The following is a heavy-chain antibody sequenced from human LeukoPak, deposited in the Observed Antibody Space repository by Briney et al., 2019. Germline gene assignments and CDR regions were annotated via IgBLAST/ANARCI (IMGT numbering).Heavy chain of an antibody. J-gene: IGHJ4*02. CDR3: ARDSVLLGYGSGSYYKRLSHNYFDY. CDR2: ISSSSSSI. V-gene: IGHV3-48*01. CDR1: GFTFSSYS. Sequence: GGSLRLSCAASGFTFSSYSMNWVRQAPGKGLEWVSYISSSSSSIYYADSVRGRFTISRDNAKNSLFLQMNSLRAEDTAVYYCARDSVLLGYGSGSYYKRLSHNYFDYWGQGTLVTVSS. D-gene: IGHD3-10*01.